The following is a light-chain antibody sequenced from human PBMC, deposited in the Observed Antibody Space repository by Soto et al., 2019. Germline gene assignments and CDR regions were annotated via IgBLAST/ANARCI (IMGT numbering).Light chain of an antibody. CDR3: GSYTFSSIPL. V-gene: IGLV2-14*03. CDR1: SSDIGAHNY. Sequence: QSALTQPASVSGSPGQSITISCTGTSSDIGAHNYVSWYQQHPGKAPKLVIYDVSNRPSGLSNRFSGSKSGNTASLTISGLQGEDEADYYCGSYTFSSIPLFGGGTKLTVL. J-gene: IGLJ2*01. CDR2: DVS.